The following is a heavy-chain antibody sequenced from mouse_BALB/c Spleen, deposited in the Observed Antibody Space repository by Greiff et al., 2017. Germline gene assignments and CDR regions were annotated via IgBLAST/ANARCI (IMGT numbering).Heavy chain of an antibody. CDR3: ARGEILISYYYAMDY. CDR1: GFNIKDTY. V-gene: IGHV14-3*02. Sequence: EVQLQQSGAELVKPGASVKLSCTASGFNIKDTYMHWVKQRPEQGLEWIGRIDPANGNTKYDPKFQGKATITADTSSNTAYLQLSSLTSEDTAVYYCARGEILISYYYAMDYWGQRTSVTVSS. D-gene: IGHD1-2*01. J-gene: IGHJ4*01. CDR2: IDPANGNT.